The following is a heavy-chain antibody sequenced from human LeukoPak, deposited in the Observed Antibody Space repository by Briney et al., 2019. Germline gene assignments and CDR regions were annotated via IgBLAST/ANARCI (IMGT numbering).Heavy chain of an antibody. D-gene: IGHD4-23*01. CDR1: GGSISSSTCY. V-gene: IGHV4-39*02. CDR3: AKDYGGGRRAFDI. J-gene: IGHJ3*02. Sequence: SETLSLTCTVSGGSISSSTCYWGWIRQPPGKGLEWIGSIYYSGSTYYNPSLKSRVTISIDTSKNQFSLKLSSVTAADTAMYYCAKDYGGGRRAFDIWGPGTRVTVSS. CDR2: IYYSGST.